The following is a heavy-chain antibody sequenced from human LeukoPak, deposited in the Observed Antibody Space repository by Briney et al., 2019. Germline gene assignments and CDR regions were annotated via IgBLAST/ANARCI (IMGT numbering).Heavy chain of an antibody. CDR1: GYTFTGYY. D-gene: IGHD3-16*01. J-gene: IGHJ6*02. CDR3: ARADLVWGKPYGMDV. CDR2: INPNSGGT. V-gene: IGHV1-2*06. Sequence: GASVKVSCKASGYTFTGYYMHWVRQAPGQGLEWMGRINPNSGGTNYAQKFQGRVTMTRDTSISTAYMEVSRLRSDDTAVYYCARADLVWGKPYGMDVWGQGTTVTVSS.